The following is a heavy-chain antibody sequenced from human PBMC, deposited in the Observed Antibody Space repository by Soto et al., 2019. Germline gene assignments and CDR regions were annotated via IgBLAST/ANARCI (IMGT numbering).Heavy chain of an antibody. Sequence: GGSLRLSCAASGFTFSSYGMHWVRQAPGKGLEWVAVISYDGSNKYYADSVKGRFTISRDNSKNTLYLQMNSLRAEDTAVYYCAKDLEQQLDYYYYGMDVWGQGTTVTVSS. CDR1: GFTFSSYG. V-gene: IGHV3-30*18. J-gene: IGHJ6*02. CDR2: ISYDGSNK. D-gene: IGHD6-13*01. CDR3: AKDLEQQLDYYYYGMDV.